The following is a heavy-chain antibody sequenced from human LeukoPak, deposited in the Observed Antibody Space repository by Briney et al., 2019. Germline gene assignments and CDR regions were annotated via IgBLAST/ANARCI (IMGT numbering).Heavy chain of an antibody. Sequence: GGSLRLSCAASGFPFSSFAMVWVRQAPGKGLEWVSALSGPATRAIYADSVRGRLTISRDNFKNTLYLQMNSLRAEDSAVYYCAKCRGGGGEYWHFDLWGRGILVSVSS. J-gene: IGHJ2*01. CDR2: LSGPATRA. CDR1: GFPFSSFA. D-gene: IGHD2-15*01. V-gene: IGHV3-23*01. CDR3: AKCRGGGGEYWHFDL.